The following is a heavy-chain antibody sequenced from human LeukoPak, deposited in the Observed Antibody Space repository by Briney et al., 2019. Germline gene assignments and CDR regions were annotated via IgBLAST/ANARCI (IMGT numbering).Heavy chain of an antibody. J-gene: IGHJ5*02. V-gene: IGHV3-7*05. CDR2: IKEDGSEK. Sequence: GGSLRLSCGASGSTLSSYWMTWVRQAPGRGLEYVATIKEDGSEKYYVESVKGRFTISRDNAKNSLFLQMNSLRAEDTAVYYCARSWGASWGQGTLVTVSS. D-gene: IGHD7-27*01. CDR1: GSTLSSYW. CDR3: ARSWGAS.